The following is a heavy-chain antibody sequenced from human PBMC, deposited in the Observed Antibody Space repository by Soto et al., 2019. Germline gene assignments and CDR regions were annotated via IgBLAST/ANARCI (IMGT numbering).Heavy chain of an antibody. Sequence: EXLSLTFTVCGGSISSSSYYWGWIRQPPGKGLEWIGSIYYSGSTYYNPSLKSRVTISVDTSKNQFSLKLSSVTAADTAVYYCARGRITMIVVVIESVFDIWGQGTMVTVS. CDR2: IYYSGST. CDR3: ARGRITMIVVVIESVFDI. V-gene: IGHV4-39*01. D-gene: IGHD3-22*01. CDR1: GGSISSSSYY. J-gene: IGHJ3*02.